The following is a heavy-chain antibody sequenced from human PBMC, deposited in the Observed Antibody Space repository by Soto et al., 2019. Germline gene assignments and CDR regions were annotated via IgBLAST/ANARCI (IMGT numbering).Heavy chain of an antibody. CDR3: ARGGGLYSSAFIDY. CDR2: IYSNGYT. V-gene: IGHV4-31*03. J-gene: IGHJ4*02. Sequence: SETLSLTCTVSGDSISSGGYYWSWIRQLPGKGLEWIGYIYSNGYTYYNPSLESRVTISLDTSNNQFSLKLTSVTAADTAVYYCARGGGLYSSAFIDYWGQGTLVTVSS. D-gene: IGHD6-19*01. CDR1: GDSISSGGYY.